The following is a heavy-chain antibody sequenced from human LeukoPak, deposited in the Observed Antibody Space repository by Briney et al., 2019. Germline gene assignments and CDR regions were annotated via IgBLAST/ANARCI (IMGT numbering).Heavy chain of an antibody. D-gene: IGHD3-10*01. CDR3: ARKAGYYYGSGDF. CDR2: IKNKIDGGTT. V-gene: IGHV3-15*01. J-gene: IGHJ4*02. Sequence: GGSLRLSCAASGFTFSSYGMNWVRQTPGKGLEWVGRIKNKIDGGTTDYAAPVKGRFTISRDDSKNTMYLQMNSLRAEDTAVYYCARKAGYYYGSGDFWGQGTLVTVSS. CDR1: GFTFSSYG.